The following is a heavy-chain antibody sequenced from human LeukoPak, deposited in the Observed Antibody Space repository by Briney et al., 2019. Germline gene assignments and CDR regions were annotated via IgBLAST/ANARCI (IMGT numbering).Heavy chain of an antibody. Sequence: PGGSLRLSCAASGFTFSDHYMDWVRQDPGKGLEWVGRTRNKANSYTTEYAASVKGRFTISRDDSKNSLYLQMNSLKTEDTAVYYCARGKYYFDYWGQGTLVTVSS. J-gene: IGHJ4*02. CDR2: TRNKANSYTT. CDR1: GFTFSDHY. CDR3: ARGKYYFDY. V-gene: IGHV3-72*01.